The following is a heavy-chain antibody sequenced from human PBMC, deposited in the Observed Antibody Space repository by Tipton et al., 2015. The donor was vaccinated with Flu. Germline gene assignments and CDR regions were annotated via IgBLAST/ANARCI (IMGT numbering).Heavy chain of an antibody. CDR3: ATLQAPPGPPS. CDR1: GGSISSSSYY. CDR2: IYYSGST. Sequence: TLSLTCTVSGGSISSSSYYWGWIRQPPGKGLEWIGSIYYSGSTYYNPSLKSRVTISVDTSKNQFSLKLTSVTAADTAVYYCATLQAPPGPPSWGQGTLVTVS. J-gene: IGHJ5*02. V-gene: IGHV4-39*07. D-gene: IGHD6-13*01.